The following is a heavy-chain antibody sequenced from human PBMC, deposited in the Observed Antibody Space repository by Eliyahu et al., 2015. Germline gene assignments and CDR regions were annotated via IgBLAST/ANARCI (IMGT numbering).Heavy chain of an antibody. CDR2: IYGRP. Sequence: QVQLQESGPGLVQPSETMSLTCTVSGGSVSSXAYHWGWVRQHPGKGLEWIGYIYGRPFYNPSLKSRVSISVDTSKNQFSLKVTSVTAADTAVYYCTTLMAGAGGRGYWGQGALVSVSS. CDR3: TTLMAGAGGRGY. CDR1: GGSVSSXAYH. J-gene: IGHJ4*02. V-gene: IGHV4-31*03. D-gene: IGHD6-13*01.